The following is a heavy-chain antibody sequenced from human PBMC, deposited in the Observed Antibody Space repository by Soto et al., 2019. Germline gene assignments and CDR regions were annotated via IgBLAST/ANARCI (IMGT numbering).Heavy chain of an antibody. CDR1: GGSISSGDYY. D-gene: IGHD6-13*01. CDR2: IYYSGST. V-gene: IGHV4-30-4*01. J-gene: IGHJ4*02. Sequence: SETLSLTCTVSGGSISSGDYYWSWIRQPPGKGLEWIGYIYYSGSTYYNPSLKSRVTISVDTSKNQFSLKLSSVTAADTAVYYCARAGYSSSWYVPFDYWGQGTRVTVSS. CDR3: ARAGYSSSWYVPFDY.